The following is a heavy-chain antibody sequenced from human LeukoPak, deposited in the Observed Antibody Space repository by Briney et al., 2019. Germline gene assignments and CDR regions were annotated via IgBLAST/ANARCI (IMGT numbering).Heavy chain of an antibody. J-gene: IGHJ4*02. CDR2: MNTNSGNT. CDR1: GYTFTSYD. V-gene: IGHV1-8*01. CDR3: ATVMMVRAVHGYYFDY. D-gene: IGHD3-10*01. Sequence: PSASVTVSCKASGYTFTSYDISWVRQATGQGLEWMGWMNTNSGNTDYAQKIHSRVTMSRSSAIRTAYMELSRLRSEETAVYYCATVMMVRAVHGYYFDYWGQGTLVAVSS.